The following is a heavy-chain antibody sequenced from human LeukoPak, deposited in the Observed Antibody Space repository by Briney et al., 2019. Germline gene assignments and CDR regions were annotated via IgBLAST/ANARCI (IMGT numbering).Heavy chain of an antibody. V-gene: IGHV4-59*12. CDR1: GGSISSYY. Sequence: PSETLSLTCTVSGGSISSYYWSWIRQPPGKGLEWIGYIYYSGSTNYNPSLKSRVTISVDTSKNQFSLKLSSVTAADTAVYYCAREFLRFGFDYWGQGTLVTVSS. CDR3: AREFLRFGFDY. CDR2: IYYSGST. J-gene: IGHJ4*02. D-gene: IGHD3-10*01.